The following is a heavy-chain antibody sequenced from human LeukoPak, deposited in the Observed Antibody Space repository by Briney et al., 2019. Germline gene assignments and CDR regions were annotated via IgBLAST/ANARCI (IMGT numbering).Heavy chain of an antibody. CDR1: GFTFSSYA. J-gene: IGHJ6*02. CDR2: ISGSGGST. Sequence: GGSLRLSCAASGFTFSSYAMSWVRQAPGKGLEWVSAISGSGGSTYYADSVKGRFTISRDNSKNTLYLQMNSLRAEDTAVYYCAKTDSSGYSLRRYYGTDVWRQGTTVTVSS. V-gene: IGHV3-23*01. D-gene: IGHD3-22*01. CDR3: AKTDSSGYSLRRYYGTDV.